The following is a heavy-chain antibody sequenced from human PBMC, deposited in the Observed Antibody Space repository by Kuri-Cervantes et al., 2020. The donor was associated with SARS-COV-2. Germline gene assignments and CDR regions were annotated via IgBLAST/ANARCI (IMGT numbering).Heavy chain of an antibody. CDR3: ARDLSSGLWAFDY. CDR2: ISSSSSTI. D-gene: IGHD3-10*01. J-gene: IGHJ4*02. CDR1: GFTFSSYS. V-gene: IGHV3-48*01. Sequence: GGSLRLSCAASGFTFSSYSMNWVRQAPGKGLEWVSYISSSSSTIYYAASVKGRFTISRDNAKNSLYLQMNSLRAEDTAVYYCARDLSSGLWAFDYWGQGTLVTVSS.